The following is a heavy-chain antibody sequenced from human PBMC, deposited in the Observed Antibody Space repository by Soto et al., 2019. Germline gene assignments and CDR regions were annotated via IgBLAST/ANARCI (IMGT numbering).Heavy chain of an antibody. CDR1: EFIFSNLW. V-gene: IGHV3-7*01. CDR3: TTELNWSGT. J-gene: IGHJ5*01. CDR2: INPDGSET. Sequence: GGSLRLSCVAYEFIFSNLWMTWVRQASGKGLEFLATINPDGSETYYVESVKGRFTISRDNAKNSVSLHMNSLGVEDTGLYYCTTELNWSGTWGQGTMVTV. D-gene: IGHD3-3*01.